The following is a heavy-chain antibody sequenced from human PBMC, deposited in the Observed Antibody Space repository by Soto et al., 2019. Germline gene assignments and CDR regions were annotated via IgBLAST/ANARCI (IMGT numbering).Heavy chain of an antibody. CDR3: GRDIRGYGSGSYFPKRMDV. V-gene: IGHV1-69*13. CDR2: IIPIFGTA. CDR1: GGTFSSYA. D-gene: IGHD3-10*01. Sequence: SVKVSCKASGGTFSSYAISWVRQAPGQGLEWMGGIIPIFGTANYAQKFQGRVAITADESTSTAYMELSSLRSEDTAVYYCGRDIRGYGSGSYFPKRMDVWGQGTTVTVSS. J-gene: IGHJ6*02.